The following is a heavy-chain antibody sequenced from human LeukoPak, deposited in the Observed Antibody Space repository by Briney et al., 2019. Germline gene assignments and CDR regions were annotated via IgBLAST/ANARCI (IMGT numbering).Heavy chain of an antibody. CDR3: VRSSFDYYYYMDV. CDR2: ISSSGSTI. Sequence: GGSLRLSCAASGFTLSDYYVSWIRQAPGKGLEWVSYISSSGSTIYYADSVKGRFTISRDNAKNSLYLQMNSLRAEDTAVYYCVRSSFDYYYYMDVWGKGTTVTVSS. V-gene: IGHV3-11*04. D-gene: IGHD6-6*01. J-gene: IGHJ6*03. CDR1: GFTLSDYY.